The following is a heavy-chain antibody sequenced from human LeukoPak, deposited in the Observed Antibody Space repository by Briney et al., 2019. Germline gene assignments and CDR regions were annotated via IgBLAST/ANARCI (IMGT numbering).Heavy chain of an antibody. Sequence: ASVKLSCKASGYTFTSYDINWVRQATGQGLEWMGWMNPNSGNTGYAQKFQGRVTMTRNTSISTAYMELSSLRSEDTAVYYCARGPRFLEWLRYYYYMDVWGKGTTVTVSS. D-gene: IGHD3-3*01. CDR2: MNPNSGNT. J-gene: IGHJ6*03. CDR3: ARGPRFLEWLRYYYYMDV. V-gene: IGHV1-8*01. CDR1: GYTFTSYD.